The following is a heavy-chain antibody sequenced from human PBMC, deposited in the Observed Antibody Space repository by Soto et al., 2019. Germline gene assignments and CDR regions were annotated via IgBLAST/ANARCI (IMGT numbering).Heavy chain of an antibody. CDR3: AREMYTTRGSPFDY. CDR1: GYPFTSYY. Sequence: ASVKVSFKASGYPFTSYYVHWLRQAPGQGLEWMGFINPSSGSTSYAQKFQGRVTMTRDTSTSTVYMEVSSLRSEDTAVYYCAREMYTTRGSPFDYWGQRTLVTVSS. D-gene: IGHD3-16*01. CDR2: INPSSGST. V-gene: IGHV1-46*01. J-gene: IGHJ4*02.